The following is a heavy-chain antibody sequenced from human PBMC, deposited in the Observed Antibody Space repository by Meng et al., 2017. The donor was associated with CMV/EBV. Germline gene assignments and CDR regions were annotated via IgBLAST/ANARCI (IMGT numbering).Heavy chain of an antibody. CDR2: INPNSGST. Sequence: ASVKVSCKASGYTFTGYYMHWVRQAPGQGLEWMGWINPNSGSTNYAQKFQGRVTMTRDTSISTAYMGLSRLRSDDTAVYYCARDECSSTSCYYYWGQGTLVTVSS. D-gene: IGHD2-2*01. CDR3: ARDECSSTSCYYY. CDR1: GYTFTGYY. V-gene: IGHV1-2*02. J-gene: IGHJ4*02.